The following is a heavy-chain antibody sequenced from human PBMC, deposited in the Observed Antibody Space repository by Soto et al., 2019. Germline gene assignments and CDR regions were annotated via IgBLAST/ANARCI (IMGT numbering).Heavy chain of an antibody. V-gene: IGHV3-23*01. CDR2: ISGSGAGT. J-gene: IGHJ4*02. CDR1: GFTFSSYA. D-gene: IGHD3-10*01. CDR3: AKFFVGTGVSRAWPWFLDS. Sequence: GGSLRLSCAASGFTFSSYAMTWVRQAPGKGLEWVSAISGSGAGTYYADSVKGRFTISRDNSENTLYLQMNSLRAEDTTIYYCAKFFVGTGVSRAWPWFLDSPGQGTLVTLSS.